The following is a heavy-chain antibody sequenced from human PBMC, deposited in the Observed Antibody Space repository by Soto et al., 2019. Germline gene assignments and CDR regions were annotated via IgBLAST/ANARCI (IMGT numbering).Heavy chain of an antibody. CDR3: ARVKDQLWVDY. V-gene: IGHV4-30-2*01. D-gene: IGHD5-18*01. Sequence: SETLSLTCAVSGGSICSGGYSWSWIRQPPGKGLEWIGYIYHSGSTYYNPSLKSRVTTSVDRSKNQFSLKLSSVTAADTAVYYCARVKDQLWVDYWGQGTLVTVSS. J-gene: IGHJ4*02. CDR2: IYHSGST. CDR1: GGSICSGGYS.